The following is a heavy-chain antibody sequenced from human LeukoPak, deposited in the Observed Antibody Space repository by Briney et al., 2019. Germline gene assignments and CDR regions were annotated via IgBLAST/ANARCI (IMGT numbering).Heavy chain of an antibody. V-gene: IGHV4-59*01. J-gene: IGHJ4*02. CDR3: ARASYSYDINGWVPFDY. CDR1: SGSISTYY. Sequence: SETLSLTCTVSSGSISTYYWSWIRQPPGKGLEWIGYIYHNGNTNYNPSLKSRVTLSVGTSKNQFSLKLSSVTAADAAVYYCARASYSYDINGWVPFDYWGQGTLVTVSS. D-gene: IGHD3-22*01. CDR2: IYHNGNT.